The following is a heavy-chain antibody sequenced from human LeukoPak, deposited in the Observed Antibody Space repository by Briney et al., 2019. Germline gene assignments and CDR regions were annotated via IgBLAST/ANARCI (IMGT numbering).Heavy chain of an antibody. V-gene: IGHV4-39*01. CDR1: GDSISSGTYY. CDR3: ARHGTAVISLLGAFDI. Sequence: SETLSLTCTVSGDSISSGTYYWAWIRQPPGKGLEWIGTIYYSGNTFYSPSLKSRVTISVDTSKNQFSLKLTSVTAADTAVFYCARHGTAVISLLGAFDIWGQGTMVTFSS. D-gene: IGHD4-17*01. CDR2: IYYSGNT. J-gene: IGHJ3*02.